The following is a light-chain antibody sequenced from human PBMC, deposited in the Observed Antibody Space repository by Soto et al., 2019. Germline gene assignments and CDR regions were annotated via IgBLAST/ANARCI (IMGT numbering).Light chain of an antibody. CDR2: KAS. CDR3: RQYSIISLT. Sequence: DVQMPQSPSTVSASVGDRVTITCRASQSISSWLAWYQQKPGKAPKLLIQKASSLESGVPSRFSGSRSGTEFTLAISSLQLDDFATYNCRQYSIISLTFGGATKGEIK. J-gene: IGKJ4*01. V-gene: IGKV1-5*03. CDR1: QSISSW.